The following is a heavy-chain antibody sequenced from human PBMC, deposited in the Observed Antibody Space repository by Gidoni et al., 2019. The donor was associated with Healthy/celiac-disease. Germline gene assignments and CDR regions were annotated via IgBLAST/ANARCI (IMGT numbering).Heavy chain of an antibody. J-gene: IGHJ3*02. CDR1: GFTFSSYA. CDR3: ARDDGGLTYYDSRGGAFDI. D-gene: IGHD3-3*01. Sequence: QVQLVESGGGVVQPGRSLRLSCAASGFTFSSYAMHWVRQAPGKGLEWVAVISHDGSNKYYADSVKGRFTISRDNSKNTLYLQMNSLRAEDTAVYYCARDDGGLTYYDSRGGAFDIWGQGTMVTVSS. V-gene: IGHV3-30-3*01. CDR2: ISHDGSNK.